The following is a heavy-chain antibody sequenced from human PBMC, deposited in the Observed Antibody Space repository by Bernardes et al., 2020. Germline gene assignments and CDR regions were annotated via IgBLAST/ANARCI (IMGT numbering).Heavy chain of an antibody. V-gene: IGHV4-39*01. Sequence: SETLSLTCTVSGGSISSSSYYWGWIRQPPGKGLEWIGSIYYSGSTYYNPSLKSRVTISVDTSKNQFSLKLSSVTAADTAVYYCASDGDSPDAFDIWGQGTMVTVSS. CDR2: IYYSGST. J-gene: IGHJ3*02. CDR3: ASDGDSPDAFDI. D-gene: IGHD3-10*01. CDR1: GGSISSSSYY.